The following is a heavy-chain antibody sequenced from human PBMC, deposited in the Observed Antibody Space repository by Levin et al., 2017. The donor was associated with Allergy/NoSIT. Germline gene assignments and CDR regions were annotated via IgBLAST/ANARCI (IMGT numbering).Heavy chain of an antibody. Sequence: RPGGSLRLSCAASGFTFSTYAMSWVRQDPAGGLEWVSAISADGVTTYYPDSVKGRFTISRDNSQNTLFLQINSLRVEDTAVYYCASVYSSSWYFPAYWGQGTLVTVSS. V-gene: IGHV3-23*01. D-gene: IGHD6-13*01. CDR2: ISADGVTT. CDR1: GFTFSTYA. CDR3: ASVYSSSWYFPAY. J-gene: IGHJ4*02.